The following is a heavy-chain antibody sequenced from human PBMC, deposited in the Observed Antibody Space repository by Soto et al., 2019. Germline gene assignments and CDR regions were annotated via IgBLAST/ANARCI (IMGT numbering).Heavy chain of an antibody. D-gene: IGHD6-19*01. CDR1: GGSISNSYYY. CDR2: ISYSGST. Sequence: QLQLQESGPGLVRPSETLSLTCTVSGGSISNSYYYWGWIRQPPGKGLEWIGSISYSGSTHYNPSLKSRVTVSVDTSKNQFSLRLRSVTAADTAVYYCARHPSSSGWFTLDAFDIWGQGTMVTVSS. V-gene: IGHV4-39*01. J-gene: IGHJ3*02. CDR3: ARHPSSSGWFTLDAFDI.